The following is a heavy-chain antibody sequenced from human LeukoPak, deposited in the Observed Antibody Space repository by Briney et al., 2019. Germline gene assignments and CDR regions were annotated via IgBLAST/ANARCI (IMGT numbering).Heavy chain of an antibody. CDR1: GFTFSSYS. Sequence: GGSLRLSCAASGFTFSSYSMNWVRQAPGKGLEWVSYISSSSSTIYYADSVKGRFTISRDNAKNSLYLQMNSLRAEDTAVYYCAREELGDYMDVWGKGTTVTVSS. CDR2: ISSSSSTI. CDR3: AREELGDYMDV. D-gene: IGHD3-16*01. J-gene: IGHJ6*03. V-gene: IGHV3-48*01.